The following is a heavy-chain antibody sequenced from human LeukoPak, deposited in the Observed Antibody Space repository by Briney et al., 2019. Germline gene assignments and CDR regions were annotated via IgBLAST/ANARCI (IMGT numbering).Heavy chain of an antibody. J-gene: IGHJ4*02. Sequence: GGSLRLSCAASGFIVSNNYMSWVRQAPGRGLEWVSILYSAGATYYTDSVRGRFTISRDSSKNTMSLQMNNLSPEDTAVYYCASGGTGARKFYSDPFHYWGQGALVTVSS. CDR2: LYSAGAT. D-gene: IGHD2-15*01. V-gene: IGHV3-53*01. CDR3: ASGGTGARKFYSDPFHY. CDR1: GFIVSNNY.